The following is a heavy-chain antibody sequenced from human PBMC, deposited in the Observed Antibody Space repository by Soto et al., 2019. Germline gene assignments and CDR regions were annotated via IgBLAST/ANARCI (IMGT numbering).Heavy chain of an antibody. D-gene: IGHD1-26*01. J-gene: IGHJ4*02. CDR2: IYYTGMT. V-gene: IGHV4-59*01. CDR3: VRGGSGSPFDD. CDR1: GGSINYSY. Sequence: QVQLQESGPGLVKPSETLSLICTVSGGSINYSYWSWIRQPPGTGLEWIGYIYYTGMTNYNPSLRGRATISVDMSKSQFSLKVTSVTVADTAVYYCVRGGSGSPFDDWGQGALVTVTA.